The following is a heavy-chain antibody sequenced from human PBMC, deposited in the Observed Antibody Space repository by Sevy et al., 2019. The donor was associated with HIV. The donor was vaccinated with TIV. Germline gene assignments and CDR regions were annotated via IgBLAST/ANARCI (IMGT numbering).Heavy chain of an antibody. CDR1: GYTFTGYY. V-gene: IGHV1-2*02. D-gene: IGHD2-2*01. CDR3: ARDPTGAAAAMSWFDP. CDR2: INPNSGGT. Sequence: ASVKVSCKASGYTFTGYYIHWVRQAPGQRLEWMGWINPNSGGTNSAQKFQGRVTMTRDTSISTAYMELSRLRSDDTAVYYCARDPTGAAAAMSWFDPWGQGTLVTVSS. J-gene: IGHJ5*02.